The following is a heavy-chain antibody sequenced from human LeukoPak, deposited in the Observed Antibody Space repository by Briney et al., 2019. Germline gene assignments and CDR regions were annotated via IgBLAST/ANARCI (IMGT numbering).Heavy chain of an antibody. V-gene: IGHV4-38-2*02. D-gene: IGHD6-19*01. Sequence: PSETLSLTCTVSGYSISSGYYWGWIRQPPGKGLEWIGSIYHSGSTYYNPSLKSRVTISVDTSKNQFSLKLSSVTAADTAVYYCARDGSYSSGWYGYWGQGTLVTVSS. J-gene: IGHJ4*02. CDR2: IYHSGST. CDR1: GYSISSGYY. CDR3: ARDGSYSSGWYGY.